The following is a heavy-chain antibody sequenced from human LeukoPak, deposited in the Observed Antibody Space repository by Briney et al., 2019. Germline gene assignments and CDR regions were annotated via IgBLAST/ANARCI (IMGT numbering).Heavy chain of an antibody. CDR1: GGSISSSSYY. CDR2: IYYSGST. J-gene: IGHJ4*02. D-gene: IGHD1-1*01. V-gene: IGHV4-39*07. CDR3: ARVATGTTADY. Sequence: NSSETLSLTCTVSGGSISSSSYYWGWIRQPPGKGLEWIGSIYYSGSTYYNPSLKSRVTISVDTSKNQFSLKLSSVTAADTAVYYCARVATGTTADYWGQGTLVTVSS.